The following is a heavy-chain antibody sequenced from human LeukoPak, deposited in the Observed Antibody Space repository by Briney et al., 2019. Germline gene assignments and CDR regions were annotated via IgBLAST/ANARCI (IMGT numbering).Heavy chain of an antibody. D-gene: IGHD3-22*01. CDR1: GFTFSSYD. CDR2: IGTAGDT. Sequence: GGSGRLSCAASGFTFSSYDMHCVRQATGKGLEWVSAIGTAGDTYYPGSVKGRFTISRENAKNSLYLQMNSLRAGDTAVYYCARGIRSGYRYRPGHFDYWGQGTLVTVSS. J-gene: IGHJ4*02. V-gene: IGHV3-13*01. CDR3: ARGIRSGYRYRPGHFDY.